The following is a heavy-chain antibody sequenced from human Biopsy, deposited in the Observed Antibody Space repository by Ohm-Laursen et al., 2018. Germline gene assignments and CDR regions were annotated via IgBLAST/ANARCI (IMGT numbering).Heavy chain of an antibody. Sequence: ASVKVSCKASGGTFSSPAITWVRQATGQGLEWMGWMNPDSGNTGYAQNFQGRVTMTRNTSISTAYMELSSLRSEDTAVYFCARGEGSSWFDPWGHGTLVTVSS. CDR2: MNPDSGNT. J-gene: IGHJ5*02. CDR3: ARGEGSSWFDP. V-gene: IGHV1-8*02. CDR1: GGTFSSPA.